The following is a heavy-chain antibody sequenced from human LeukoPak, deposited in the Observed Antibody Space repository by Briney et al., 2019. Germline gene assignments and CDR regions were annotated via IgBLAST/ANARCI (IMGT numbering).Heavy chain of an antibody. D-gene: IGHD3-22*01. CDR2: ISGSSSTT. Sequence: GGSLRLSCAASGFTFSSYAMSWVRQAPGKGLEWVSAISGSSSTTFYADSVKGRFTISRDNSKNTLYLQMNSLRAEDTAVYYCAKKGYYDGSGYYMYYFDHWGQGTLVTVSS. J-gene: IGHJ4*02. V-gene: IGHV3-23*01. CDR3: AKKGYYDGSGYYMYYFDH. CDR1: GFTFSSYA.